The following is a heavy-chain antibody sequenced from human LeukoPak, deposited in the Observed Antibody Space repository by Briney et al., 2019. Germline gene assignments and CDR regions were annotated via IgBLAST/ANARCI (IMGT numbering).Heavy chain of an antibody. CDR2: ISAYNGNT. Sequence: GASVNVSCKASGYSFTSYGISWVRQAPGQGLEWVGWISAYNGNTNYAQKLQGRLTMTTDTSTSTAYMELRSLRSDDTAVYYCARDGDDIVATTDAFDIWGQGTMVTVSS. D-gene: IGHD5-12*01. CDR3: ARDGDDIVATTDAFDI. J-gene: IGHJ3*02. V-gene: IGHV1-18*01. CDR1: GYSFTSYG.